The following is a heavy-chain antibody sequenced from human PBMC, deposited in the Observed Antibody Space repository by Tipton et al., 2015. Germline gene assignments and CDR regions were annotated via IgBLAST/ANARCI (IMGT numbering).Heavy chain of an antibody. CDR1: GFTFGDYA. D-gene: IGHD1-7*01. Sequence: SLRLSCAASGFTFGDYAMHWVRQAPGKGLEWVSTISSSGGTTNYADSVKGRFSISRDNSKSTLYLQMNSLRADDTALYYCAKNWNSDYWGQGTLVTVSS. CDR3: AKNWNSDY. CDR2: ISSSGGTT. V-gene: IGHV3-23*01. J-gene: IGHJ4*02.